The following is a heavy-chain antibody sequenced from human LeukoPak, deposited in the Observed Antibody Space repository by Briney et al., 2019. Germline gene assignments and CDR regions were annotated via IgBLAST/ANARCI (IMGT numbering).Heavy chain of an antibody. CDR3: ARGYYDSSGYCLDY. CDR2: IYTSGST. J-gene: IGHJ4*02. D-gene: IGHD3-22*01. Sequence: PSETLSLTCTVSGGSISSGSYYWGWIRQPAGKGLEWIGRIYTSGSTNYNPSLKSRVTISVDTSKNQFSLKLSSVTAADTAAYYCARGYYDSSGYCLDYWGQGTLVTVSS. V-gene: IGHV4-61*02. CDR1: GGSISSGSYY.